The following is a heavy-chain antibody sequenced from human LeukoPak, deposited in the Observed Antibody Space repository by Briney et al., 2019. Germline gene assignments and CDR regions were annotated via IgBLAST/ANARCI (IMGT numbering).Heavy chain of an antibody. V-gene: IGHV3-66*01. CDR2: IYSGGST. CDR1: GFTVSSNY. J-gene: IGHJ5*02. Sequence: GGSLRLSCAASGFTVSSNYMSWVRRAPGKGLEWVSVIYSGGSTYYADSVKGRSTISRDNSKNTLYLQMNSLRAEDTAVYYCARDNSDGSIVWFDPWGQGTLVTVSS. CDR3: ARDNSDGSIVWFDP. D-gene: IGHD2-15*01.